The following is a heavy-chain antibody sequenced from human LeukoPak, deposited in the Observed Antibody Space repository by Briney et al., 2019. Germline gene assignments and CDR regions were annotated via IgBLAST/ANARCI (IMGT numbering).Heavy chain of an antibody. CDR1: GGSFSGYY. CDR3: ARGRYRVYLDY. D-gene: IGHD3-16*02. Sequence: SETLSLTCAVYGGSFSGYYWSWIRQPPGKGLEWIGEINHSGSTNYNPSLKSRVTISVDTSKHQFSLTLSSVTAADTAVYYCARGRYRVYLDYWGQGTLVTVSS. J-gene: IGHJ4*02. V-gene: IGHV4-34*01. CDR2: INHSGST.